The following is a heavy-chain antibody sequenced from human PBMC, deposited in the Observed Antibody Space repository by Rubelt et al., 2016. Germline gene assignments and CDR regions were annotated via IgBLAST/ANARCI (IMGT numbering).Heavy chain of an antibody. CDR3: ARDLRLHQGVVPAP. V-gene: IGHV4-39*07. CDR1: GASISSSSSY. J-gene: IGHJ5*02. D-gene: IGHD2-2*01. Sequence: QLQLQESGPGLVKPSEPLSLTCTVSGASISSSSSYWRWIRQPPGKGRTWIGEINHSGSTTDNPALKSRVTISVDTAKNQFSRKLSSVTASDTAVYYCARDLRLHQGVVPAPWGQGTLVTVSS. CDR2: INHSGST.